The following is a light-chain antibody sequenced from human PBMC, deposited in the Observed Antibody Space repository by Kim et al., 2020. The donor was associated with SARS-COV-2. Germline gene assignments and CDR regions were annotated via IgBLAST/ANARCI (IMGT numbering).Light chain of an antibody. V-gene: IGKV3-15*01. J-gene: IGKJ2*01. CDR2: SAS. CDR1: QSVNTN. Sequence: VSPGERATLSCRASQSVNTNLAWYQQKPGQAPRLIVYSASTRATGIPARFSGTGSGTEFALTISSLQSEDSAVYYCQQYNNWLPYTFGQGTKLEI. CDR3: QQYNNWLPYT.